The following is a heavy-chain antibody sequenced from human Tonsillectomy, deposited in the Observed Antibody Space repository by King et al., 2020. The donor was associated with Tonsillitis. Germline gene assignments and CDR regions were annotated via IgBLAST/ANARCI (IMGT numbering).Heavy chain of an antibody. CDR2: ITSSSSPI. CDR1: GFPFSSYS. Sequence: VQLVESGGGLVQPGGSLRLSCAASGFPFSSYSMNWVRQAPGKGLEWVSYITSSSSPIYYADSVKGRFTISRDNAKNSLYLQMNSLRDEDTAVYYCARDSPWYYYDSSGPFDPWGQGTLVTVSS. V-gene: IGHV3-48*02. D-gene: IGHD3-22*01. CDR3: ARDSPWYYYDSSGPFDP. J-gene: IGHJ5*02.